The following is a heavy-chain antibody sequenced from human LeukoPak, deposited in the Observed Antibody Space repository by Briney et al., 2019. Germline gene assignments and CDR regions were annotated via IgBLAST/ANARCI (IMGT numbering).Heavy chain of an antibody. CDR3: SKSGGGRASYQHW. J-gene: IGHJ4*01. Sequence: PGGSLRLSCVASGFTFSSYAMSWVRQRPGMGLERVSHITNTDGRTYYADSVKGRFTISRDNSRNTLYLQMNSLRAEDTAVYYCSKSGGGRASYQHWRGPGALVNGFS. V-gene: IGHV3-23*01. D-gene: IGHD1-26*01. CDR1: GFTFSSYA. CDR2: ITNTDGRT.